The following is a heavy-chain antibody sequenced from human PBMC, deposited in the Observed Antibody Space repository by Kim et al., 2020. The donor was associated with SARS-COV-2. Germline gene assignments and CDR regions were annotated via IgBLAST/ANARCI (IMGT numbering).Heavy chain of an antibody. Sequence: DSVKGRFTISRDNSKNTLYLQMNSLRAEDTAVYYCAKGSGLRYFDWSLDYWGQGTLVTVSS. D-gene: IGHD3-9*01. CDR3: AKGSGLRYFDWSLDY. V-gene: IGHV3-30*02. J-gene: IGHJ4*02.